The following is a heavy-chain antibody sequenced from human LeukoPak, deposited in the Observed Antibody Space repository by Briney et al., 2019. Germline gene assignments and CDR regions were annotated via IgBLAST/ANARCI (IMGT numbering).Heavy chain of an antibody. CDR3: AMTGYSSDPDY. J-gene: IGHJ4*02. CDR2: IYTSGST. Sequence: SETLSLTCTVSGGSISTYYWSWIRQPAGKGLEWIGRIYTSGSTKYNPSLKSRVTMSVDTSKTHFSLKLRSVTAADTAVYYCAMTGYSSDPDYWGQGTLVTVSS. CDR1: GGSISTYY. V-gene: IGHV4-4*07. D-gene: IGHD3-9*01.